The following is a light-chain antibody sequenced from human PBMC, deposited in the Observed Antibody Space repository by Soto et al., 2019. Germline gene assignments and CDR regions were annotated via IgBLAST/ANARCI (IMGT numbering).Light chain of an antibody. CDR2: DVR. V-gene: IGLV2-14*03. Sequence: QSALTQPSSMSGSPGQSITISCTGTSSDIGAYEHVSWYQQRPGRATKVLIYDVRIRPSEVSNRFSGSKSGDTASLTISGLQAEDEAVYYCASKTNSSTVLFGGGTKVTVL. CDR3: ASKTNSSTVL. CDR1: SSDIGAYEH. J-gene: IGLJ2*01.